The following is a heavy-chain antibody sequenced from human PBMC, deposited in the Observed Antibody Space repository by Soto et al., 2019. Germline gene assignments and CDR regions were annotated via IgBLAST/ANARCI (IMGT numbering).Heavy chain of an antibody. Sequence: GGSLRLSCAASGFNFDDYAMHWVRQAPGKGLEWVSSIAWNSGSIGYADSVKGRFTISRDNAKNSLYLQMNSLRAEDTAVYYCAKDTGYYDSSGYRTFDLGGKEPLVTVP. V-gene: IGHV3-9*01. CDR1: GFNFDDYA. D-gene: IGHD3-22*01. CDR3: AKDTGYYDSSGYRTFDL. J-gene: IGHJ4*02. CDR2: IAWNSGSI.